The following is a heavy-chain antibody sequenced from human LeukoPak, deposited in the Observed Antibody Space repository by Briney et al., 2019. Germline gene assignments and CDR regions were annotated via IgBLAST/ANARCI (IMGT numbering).Heavy chain of an antibody. CDR1: GGSISSYY. V-gene: IGHV4-59*01. J-gene: IGHJ4*02. CDR2: IYYSGST. Sequence: PSETLSLTCTVSGGSISSYYWSWIRQPPGKGLEWIGYIYYSGSTNYNPSLKSRVTISVDTSKNQFSLKLSSVTAADTAVYCCARGIPYYDFWSGPGDSYYFDYWGQGTLVTVSS. D-gene: IGHD3-3*01. CDR3: ARGIPYYDFWSGPGDSYYFDY.